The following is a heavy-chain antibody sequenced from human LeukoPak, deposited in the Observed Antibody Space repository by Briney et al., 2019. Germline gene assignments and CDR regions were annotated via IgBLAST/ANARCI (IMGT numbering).Heavy chain of an antibody. J-gene: IGHJ3*02. V-gene: IGHV4-39*01. D-gene: IGHD5-24*01. Sequence: SETLSLTCTVSGGSISSSSYYWGWIRQPPGTGLEWIGSIYYNGSTYYNPSLKSRVTISVDTSKNQFSLKLSSVTAADTAVYYCARVEMATTDAFDIWGQGTMVTVSS. CDR1: GGSISSSSYY. CDR2: IYYNGST. CDR3: ARVEMATTDAFDI.